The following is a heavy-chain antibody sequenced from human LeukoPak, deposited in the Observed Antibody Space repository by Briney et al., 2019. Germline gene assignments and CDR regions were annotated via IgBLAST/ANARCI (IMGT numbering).Heavy chain of an antibody. J-gene: IGHJ3*02. CDR3: ARDHSSSWYGRGHDAFDI. CDR1: GYTFTSYY. V-gene: IGHV1-46*01. Sequence: GASVKVSCKASGYTFTSYYMHWVRQAPGQGLEWMGIINPSGGSTSYAQKFQGRVTMTRDTSTSTVYMELSSLRSEDTAVYYCARDHSSSWYGRGHDAFDIWGQGTTVTVSS. CDR2: INPSGGST. D-gene: IGHD6-13*01.